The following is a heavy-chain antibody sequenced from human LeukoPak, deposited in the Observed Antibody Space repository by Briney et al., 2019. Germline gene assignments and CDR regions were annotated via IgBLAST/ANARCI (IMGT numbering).Heavy chain of an antibody. D-gene: IGHD3-10*01. Sequence: RGESLKISCKGSGYRFSNYWIGWVRQMPGKGLEWMGIIYPGDSDTIYSPSFQGQVTISADKSISTAYLQWSSLKASDTAMYYCARRELRNDAFDIWGQGTMVTVSS. V-gene: IGHV5-51*01. CDR3: ARRELRNDAFDI. CDR1: GYRFSNYW. J-gene: IGHJ3*02. CDR2: IYPGDSDT.